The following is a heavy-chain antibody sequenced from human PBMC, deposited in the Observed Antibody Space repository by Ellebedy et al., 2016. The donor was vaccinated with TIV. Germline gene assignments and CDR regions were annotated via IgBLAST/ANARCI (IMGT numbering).Heavy chain of an antibody. Sequence: AASVKVSCKTSAYTFTTHGVSWVRQAPGQGLEWMGWVSGYNGNTQYAQKFQGRVTMTTATSTTTAYMGLRSLRSDDTAVYYCARDPGSWLTDYWGQGTLVTVSS. CDR2: VSGYNGNT. CDR3: ARDPGSWLTDY. V-gene: IGHV1-18*04. D-gene: IGHD6-13*01. J-gene: IGHJ4*02. CDR1: AYTFTTHG.